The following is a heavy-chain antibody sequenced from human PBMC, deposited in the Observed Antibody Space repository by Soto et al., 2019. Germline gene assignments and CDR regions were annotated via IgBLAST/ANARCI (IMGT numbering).Heavy chain of an antibody. D-gene: IGHD2-21*01. J-gene: IGHJ5*02. CDR2: FMPLFGTT. CDR3: ARDHRRVADFVVGVAGDDHWIDP. V-gene: IGHV1-69*18. Sequence: QVQLVQSGAEVKKPGSSVRVSCKASEDTFTNYGVSWVRQAPGQGFEWLGRFMPLFGTTHYAHKFQDRVTLSADGSSSTAFMDMSGLPPEDTAIYYCARDHRRVADFVVGVAGDDHWIDPWGQGTLVTVSS. CDR1: EDTFTNYG.